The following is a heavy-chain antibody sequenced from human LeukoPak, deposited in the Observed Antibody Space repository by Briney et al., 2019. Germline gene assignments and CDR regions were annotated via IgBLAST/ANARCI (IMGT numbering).Heavy chain of an antibody. J-gene: IGHJ4*02. V-gene: IGHV3-30*02. D-gene: IGHD1-26*01. CDR2: IRNDGSNH. CDR3: AKVGAIDY. CDR1: GFTFSHHG. Sequence: TGGSLRLSCAASGFTFSHHGMHWVRQAPGKGLEWVAFIRNDGSNHYYADSVKGRFTISRDNSKNNVYLQMYSLRVEDTAVYYCAKVGAIDYWGQGTLVTVSS.